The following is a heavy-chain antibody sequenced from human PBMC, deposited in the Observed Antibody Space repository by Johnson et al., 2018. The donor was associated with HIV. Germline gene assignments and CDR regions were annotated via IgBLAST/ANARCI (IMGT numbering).Heavy chain of an antibody. V-gene: IGHV3-33*08. J-gene: IGHJ3*02. CDR1: GFTFNYAW. CDR3: ARDLEEYYEFWSGYYSRDDAFDI. CDR2: IWYDGSNK. D-gene: IGHD3-3*01. Sequence: VQLVESGGGLVEPGGSLRLSCAASGFTFNYAWMNWVRQAPGKGLEWVAVIWYDGSNKYYADSVKGRFTISRDNSKNTLYLQMNSLRAEDTAVYYCARDLEEYYEFWSGYYSRDDAFDIWGQGTMVTVSS.